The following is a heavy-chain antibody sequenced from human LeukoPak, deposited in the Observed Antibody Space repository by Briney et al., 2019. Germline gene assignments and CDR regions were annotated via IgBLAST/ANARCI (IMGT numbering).Heavy chain of an antibody. CDR1: GGTFSSYA. CDR3: ARAKYDSSGYYYSGFDI. J-gene: IGHJ3*02. Sequence: SVKVSCKASGGTFSSYAISWVRQAPGQGLEWMGGIIPIFGTANYAQKFQGRVTITADESTSTAYMELSSLRSEDTAVYYCARAKYDSSGYYYSGFDIWGQGTMVTVSS. D-gene: IGHD3-22*01. V-gene: IGHV1-69*13. CDR2: IIPIFGTA.